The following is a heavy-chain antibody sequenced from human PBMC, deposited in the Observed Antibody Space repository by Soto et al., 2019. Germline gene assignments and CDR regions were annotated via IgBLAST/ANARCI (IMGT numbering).Heavy chain of an antibody. J-gene: IGHJ6*02. D-gene: IGHD2-2*01. CDR3: ASPPARHYYHGVDV. V-gene: IGHV4-59*01. CDR2: IYYTGIT. Sequence: PSETLSLTCSVSGVSIVYYYWNWIRKPPGKGLEWLGHIYYTGITAYNPSLNSRITISVDTSKNQISLNLGSVTAADTAVYYCASPPARHYYHGVDVWGPGTAVTVSS. CDR1: GVSIVYYY.